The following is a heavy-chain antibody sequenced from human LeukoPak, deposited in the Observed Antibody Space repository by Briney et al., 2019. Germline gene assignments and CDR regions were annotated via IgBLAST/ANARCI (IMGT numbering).Heavy chain of an antibody. V-gene: IGHV4-59*12. Sequence: SETLSLTCTISGASISNYYWSWIRQPPGKGLEWIGYISSSGSTNYNPSLWTRVTISVDTSNNQFSLELSSVTAADTAVYYCARGVRKSSGYYPGYYFDYWGQGTLVTVSS. CDR3: ARGVRKSSGYYPGYYFDY. CDR1: GASISNYY. D-gene: IGHD3-22*01. CDR2: ISSSGST. J-gene: IGHJ4*02.